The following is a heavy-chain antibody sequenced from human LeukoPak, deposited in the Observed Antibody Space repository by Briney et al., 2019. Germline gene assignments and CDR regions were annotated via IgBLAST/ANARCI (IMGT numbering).Heavy chain of an antibody. CDR3: ARHNEDYYFDY. J-gene: IGHJ4*02. Sequence: SETLSLTCTVSGGSISSSSYYWGWIRQPPGKGLGWIGSIYYSGSTYYNPSLKSRVTVSVDTSKNQFSLKLSSVTAADTAVYYCARHNEDYYFDYWGQGTLVTVSS. D-gene: IGHD1-1*01. CDR1: GGSISSSSYY. V-gene: IGHV4-39*01. CDR2: IYYSGST.